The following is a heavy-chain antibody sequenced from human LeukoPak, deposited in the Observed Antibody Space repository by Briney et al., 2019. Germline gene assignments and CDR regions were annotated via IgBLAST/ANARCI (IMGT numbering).Heavy chain of an antibody. D-gene: IGHD4-17*01. Sequence: ASVKVSCKASGYTFTGYYVHWVRQAPGQGLEWMGWINPNSGGTNYAQKFQGRVTMTRDTSISTAYMELSRLRSDDTAVYYCARVEDYGDSYWGQGTLVTVSS. J-gene: IGHJ4*02. V-gene: IGHV1-2*02. CDR1: GYTFTGYY. CDR2: INPNSGGT. CDR3: ARVEDYGDSY.